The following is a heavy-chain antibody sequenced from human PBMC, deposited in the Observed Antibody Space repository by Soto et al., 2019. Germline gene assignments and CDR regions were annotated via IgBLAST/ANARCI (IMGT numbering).Heavy chain of an antibody. Sequence: SQTLSLTCAISGDSVSSNSAAWNWIRQSPSRGLEWLGRTYYRSKWYNDYAVSVKSRITINPDTSKNQFSLQLNSVTPEDTAVYYCERDHSPTGYSSGWYLNYYGMDVWGQGTTVTVSS. CDR1: GDSVSSNSAA. CDR3: ERDHSPTGYSSGWYLNYYGMDV. V-gene: IGHV6-1*01. CDR2: TYYRSKWYN. D-gene: IGHD6-19*01. J-gene: IGHJ6*02.